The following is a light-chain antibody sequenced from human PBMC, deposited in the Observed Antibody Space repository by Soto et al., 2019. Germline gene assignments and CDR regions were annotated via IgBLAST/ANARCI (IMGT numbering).Light chain of an antibody. CDR3: AAWDDSLNGLV. J-gene: IGLJ3*02. CDR1: TSNIGTNP. V-gene: IGLV1-44*01. Sequence: QLVLTQPPSASGTPGQRVTISCSGGTSNIGTNPVNWYQHLPGTAPKLLFYSNNQRPSGVPDRFSGSKSGTSASLAISGLQSEDEADYYCAAWDDSLNGLVFGGGTKVTVL. CDR2: SNN.